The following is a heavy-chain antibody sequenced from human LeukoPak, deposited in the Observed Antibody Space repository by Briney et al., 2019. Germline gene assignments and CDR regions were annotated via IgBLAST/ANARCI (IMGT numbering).Heavy chain of an antibody. Sequence: PGGSLRLSCVGSGFNFYTYWMTWVRQAPGMGLEWVAHIKQDGSEQYYADSVKGRFTISRDNGKNSLYLQMNSLRAEDTAVYYCARDRIGIHAFDIWGQGTMVTVSS. CDR2: IKQDGSEQ. CDR1: GFNFYTYW. D-gene: IGHD1-1*01. CDR3: ARDRIGIHAFDI. J-gene: IGHJ3*02. V-gene: IGHV3-7*01.